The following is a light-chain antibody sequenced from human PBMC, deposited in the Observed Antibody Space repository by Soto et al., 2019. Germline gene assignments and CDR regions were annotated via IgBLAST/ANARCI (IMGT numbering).Light chain of an antibody. CDR3: SSYAGSNNYV. Sequence: QSALTQPPSASGSPGQSVTISCTGTSSDVGGYNYVSWYQQHPGKAPKLMIFEVSKRPSAVPDRFSGSKSGNTASLTVSGLKAEDEADYYCSSYAGSNNYVFGTGTKLTVL. CDR1: SSDVGGYNY. V-gene: IGLV2-8*01. CDR2: EVS. J-gene: IGLJ1*01.